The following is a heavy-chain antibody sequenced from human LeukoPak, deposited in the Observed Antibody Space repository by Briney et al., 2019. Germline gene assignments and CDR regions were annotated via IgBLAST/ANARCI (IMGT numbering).Heavy chain of an antibody. CDR1: GYTFTSYG. D-gene: IGHD3-22*01. CDR3: ARDRPDYYDSSAYLRGLYSAFGY. CDR2: ISAYNGNR. Sequence: ASVKVSCKASGYTFTSYGISWVRQAPGQGLEWMGWISAYNGNRKYAQKVQGRVTMTTDTSTSTAYMELRSLRSDDTAVYYCARDRPDYYDSSAYLRGLYSAFGYWGQGTLVTVSS. V-gene: IGHV1-18*01. J-gene: IGHJ4*02.